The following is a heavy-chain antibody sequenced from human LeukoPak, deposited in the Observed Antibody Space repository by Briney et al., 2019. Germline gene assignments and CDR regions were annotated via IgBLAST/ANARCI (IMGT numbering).Heavy chain of an antibody. V-gene: IGHV3-23*01. CDR3: AKGNSGSYPSNFDY. CDR2: ISGSGGST. CDR1: GFTFSSYA. D-gene: IGHD1-26*01. Sequence: GGSLRLSCAASGFTFSSYAMSWVRQAPGKGLEWVSAISGSGGSTYYADSVKGRFTISSDNSKSTLYLQMNSLRAEDTAVYYCAKGNSGSYPSNFDYWGQGTLVTVSS. J-gene: IGHJ4*02.